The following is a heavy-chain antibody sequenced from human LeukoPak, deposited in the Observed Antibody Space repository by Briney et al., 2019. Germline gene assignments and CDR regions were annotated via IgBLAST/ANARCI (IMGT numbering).Heavy chain of an antibody. Sequence: GASVKVSCKASGYTFTRYGISWARQAPGQGLEWMGWISTYDGKTNYAQKVQGRVSMTTDTPTTTAFMELRNLRSGDTAVYYCARERVARGENFDYWGQGTLVTVSS. CDR1: GYTFTRYG. CDR3: ARERVARGENFDY. J-gene: IGHJ4*02. V-gene: IGHV1-18*04. CDR2: ISTYDGKT. D-gene: IGHD3-10*01.